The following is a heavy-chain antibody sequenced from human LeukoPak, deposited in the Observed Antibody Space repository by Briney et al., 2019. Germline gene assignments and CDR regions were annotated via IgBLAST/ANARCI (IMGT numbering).Heavy chain of an antibody. CDR3: ARPPTTMTKLAFDI. CDR1: GYSFTTYW. V-gene: IGHV5-51*01. D-gene: IGHD4-17*01. Sequence: GESLKISCKGSGYSFTTYWIGWVRQMPGKGLEWMGVIYPGDSDTRYSPSFQGQVTISADKSTSTAYLQWSSLKASDTAMYYCARPPTTMTKLAFDIWGHGTMVTVSS. J-gene: IGHJ3*02. CDR2: IYPGDSDT.